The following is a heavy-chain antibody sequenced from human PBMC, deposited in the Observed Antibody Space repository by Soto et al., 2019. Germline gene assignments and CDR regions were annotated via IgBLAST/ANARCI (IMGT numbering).Heavy chain of an antibody. CDR1: GFTFSSYG. D-gene: IGHD6-6*01. J-gene: IGHJ4*02. V-gene: IGHV3-33*01. CDR3: ARDRIAAHPFPEY. CDR2: IWYDGSNK. Sequence: GGSLRLSCAASGFTFSSYGMHWVRQAPGKGLEWVAVIWYDGSNKYYADSVKGRFTISRDNSKNTLYLQMNSLRAEDTAVYYYARDRIAAHPFPEYWGQGTLVTVSS.